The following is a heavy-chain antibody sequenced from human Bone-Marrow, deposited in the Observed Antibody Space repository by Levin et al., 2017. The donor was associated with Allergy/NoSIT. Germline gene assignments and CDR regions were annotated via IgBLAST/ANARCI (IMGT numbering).Heavy chain of an antibody. J-gene: IGHJ6*02. CDR2: ITNTGNSDTT. V-gene: IGHV3-72*01. CDR3: ADLGRSYGLDV. Sequence: GGSLRLSCAGSGFSFSDHYIDWVRQAPGKGLEWLGRITNTGNSDTTKYAASVKGRFTISRDDSQNSVYLQTNSLKSEDTAVYYCADLGRSYGLDVWGQGTTVTVSS. CDR1: GFSFSDHY. D-gene: IGHD1-26*01.